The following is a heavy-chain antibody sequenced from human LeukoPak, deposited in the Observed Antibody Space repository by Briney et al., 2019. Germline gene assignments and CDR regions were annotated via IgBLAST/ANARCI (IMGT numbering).Heavy chain of an antibody. CDR2: IGGSGGST. CDR1: GFTFSSYA. Sequence: GGSLRLSCAASGFTFSSYAMSWVRQAPGKGLEWVSAIGGSGGSTYYADSVKGRFTISRDNSKNTLYLQMNSLRAEDTAVYYCANHIVGATTNWGQGALVTVSS. D-gene: IGHD1-26*01. V-gene: IGHV3-23*01. CDR3: ANHIVGATTN. J-gene: IGHJ4*02.